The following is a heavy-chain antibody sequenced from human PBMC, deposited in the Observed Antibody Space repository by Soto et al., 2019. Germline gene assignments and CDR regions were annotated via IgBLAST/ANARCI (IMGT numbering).Heavy chain of an antibody. Sequence: SETLSLTCAVSGGSISSCGYSWSWIRQPPGKGLEWIGYIYHSGSTYYNPSLKSRVTISVDRSKNQFSLKLSSVTAADTAVYYCARVPGPWGQGTLVTVS. V-gene: IGHV4-30-2*01. CDR3: ARVPGP. CDR1: GGSISSCGYS. J-gene: IGHJ5*02. CDR2: IYHSGST.